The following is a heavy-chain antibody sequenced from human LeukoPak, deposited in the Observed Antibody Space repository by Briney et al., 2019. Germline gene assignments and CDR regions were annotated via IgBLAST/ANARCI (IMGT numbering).Heavy chain of an antibody. CDR2: INHSGST. D-gene: IGHD6-25*01. Sequence: SETLSLTCAVYGGSFSGYYWSWIRQPPGKGLEWIGEINHSGSTNYNPSLKSRVTISVDTSKNQFSLKLSSVTAADTAEYYCAREVPSGDWFDPWGQGTLVTVSS. J-gene: IGHJ5*02. CDR3: AREVPSGDWFDP. CDR1: GGSFSGYY. V-gene: IGHV4-34*01.